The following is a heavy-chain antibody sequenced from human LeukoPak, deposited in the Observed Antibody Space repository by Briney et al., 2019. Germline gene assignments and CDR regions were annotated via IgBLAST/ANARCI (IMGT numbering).Heavy chain of an antibody. CDR1: GYRFNDEW. V-gene: IGHV5-51*01. D-gene: IGHD2-21*02. CDR2: IYPDGSHI. CDR3: ALYVGVVTRVPEAVDI. Sequence: GESLQISCKASGYRFNDEWIGWVRQQPGEGLEWMGIIYPDGSHIAYSPSFQGQIIISADRSITTAYLHWRSLRASDTAIYYCALYVGVVTRVPEAVDIWGQGTRVTVS. J-gene: IGHJ4*03.